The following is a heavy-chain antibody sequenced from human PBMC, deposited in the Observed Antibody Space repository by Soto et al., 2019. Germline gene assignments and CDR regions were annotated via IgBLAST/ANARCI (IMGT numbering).Heavy chain of an antibody. CDR2: IIPIFGTA. Sequence: SVKVSCKASGGTFSSYAISWVRQAPGQGLEWMGGIIPIFGTANYAQKFQGRVTITADESTSTAYMELSSLRSEDTAVYYCATYYYDSSGYPTSDAFDIWGQGTMVPVSS. D-gene: IGHD3-22*01. CDR3: ATYYYDSSGYPTSDAFDI. V-gene: IGHV1-69*13. J-gene: IGHJ3*02. CDR1: GGTFSSYA.